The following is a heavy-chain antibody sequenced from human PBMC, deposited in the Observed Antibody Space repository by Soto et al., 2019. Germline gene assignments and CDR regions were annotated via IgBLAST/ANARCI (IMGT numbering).Heavy chain of an antibody. V-gene: IGHV3-30*18. CDR3: AKDRSSSWSLDY. J-gene: IGHJ4*02. D-gene: IGHD6-13*01. CDR1: GFTFSNYG. CDR2: ISYDGSNK. Sequence: GGSLRLSCAASGFTFSNYGMHWVRQAPGRGLEWVAVISYDGSNKYYADSVKGRFTISRDNSKNTLYLQMNSLRVEDTAVYYCAKDRSSSWSLDYWGQGTLVTVSS.